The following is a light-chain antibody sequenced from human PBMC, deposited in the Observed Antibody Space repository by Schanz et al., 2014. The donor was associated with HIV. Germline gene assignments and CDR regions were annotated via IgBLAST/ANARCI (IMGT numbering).Light chain of an antibody. J-gene: IGLJ2*01. CDR2: YDS. CDR1: DIGSKD. CDR3: QVWERSTDMV. Sequence: SYELTQSPSVSVAPGKTATITCGGHDIGSKDVHWYQQKPGQAPVVVMFYDSVRPSGIPERFSGSNVGNTATLTISWVEAGDEADYYCQVWERSTDMVFGGGTKLTVL. V-gene: IGLV3-21*01.